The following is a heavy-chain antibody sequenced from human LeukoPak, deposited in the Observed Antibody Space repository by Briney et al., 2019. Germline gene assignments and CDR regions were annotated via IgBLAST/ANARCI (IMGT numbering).Heavy chain of an antibody. D-gene: IGHD2-2*01. CDR1: GGSISNSY. CDR2: VYYSGST. J-gene: IGHJ4*02. V-gene: IGHV4-59*01. CDR3: ARKRASNDY. Sequence: PSETLSLTCTVSGGSISNSYWSWIRQPPGKGLEWIRSVYYSGSTNYNPSLKSRVAISVDTSRNQFSLKLNSMTAADTAMYYCARKRASNDYWGQGILVTVSS.